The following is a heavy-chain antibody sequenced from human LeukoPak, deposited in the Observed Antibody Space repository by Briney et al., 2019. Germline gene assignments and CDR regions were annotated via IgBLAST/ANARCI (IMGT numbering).Heavy chain of an antibody. CDR3: ARGPPLTYDGSGYYFFDY. V-gene: IGHV4-34*01. CDR1: GGSFSGNV. CDR2: INHSGST. Sequence: SETLSLTCAVYGGSFSGNVWTWIRQPPGKGLEWIGEINHSGSTNYNPSLKSRVTISVDTSKNHFYLKLSSVTAADTAVYYCARGPPLTYDGSGYYFFDYWGQGTLVTVSS. J-gene: IGHJ4*02. D-gene: IGHD3-22*01.